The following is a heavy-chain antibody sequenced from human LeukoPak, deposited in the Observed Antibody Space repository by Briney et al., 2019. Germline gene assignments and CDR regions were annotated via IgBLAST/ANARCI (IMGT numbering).Heavy chain of an antibody. D-gene: IGHD3-22*01. CDR2: MRPKKSDT. Sequence: GASVKVSCKASGCSFTTYDINWVRQAPGQGPEWMGWMRPKKSDTGYARKFQDRVTLTWNISTDTAYMELNSLTAEDTAVYFCAGGPPEDTSSGYWGQGTLVTVSS. J-gene: IGHJ4*02. V-gene: IGHV1-8*01. CDR1: GCSFTTYD. CDR3: AGGPPEDTSSGY.